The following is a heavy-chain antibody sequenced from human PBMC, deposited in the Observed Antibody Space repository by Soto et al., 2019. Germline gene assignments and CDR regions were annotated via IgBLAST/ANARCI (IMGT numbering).Heavy chain of an antibody. CDR1: GFSFRSYA. Sequence: EVQLLESGGDLVQPGGSLRLSCAASGFSFRSYAMGWVRQAPGKGLNWVSSISAGGDGTYYADSVKGRFTISRDNSKNTVYLQMTSLRADDTAVYYFADGGRYPYYWGPGTLVTVSS. D-gene: IGHD1-26*01. CDR3: ADGGRYPYY. V-gene: IGHV3-23*01. CDR2: ISAGGDGT. J-gene: IGHJ4*02.